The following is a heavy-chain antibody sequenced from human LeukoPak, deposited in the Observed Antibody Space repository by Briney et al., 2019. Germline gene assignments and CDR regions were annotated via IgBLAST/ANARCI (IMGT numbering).Heavy chain of an antibody. CDR1: GFTFSSYG. D-gene: IGHD6-13*01. J-gene: IGHJ4*02. CDR3: AKVVARYSSSWYYIDY. CDR2: ISEDGSNK. V-gene: IGHV3-30*18. Sequence: GGSLRLSCAASGFTFSSYGMHWVRQAPGKGLEWVAVISEDGSNKYYADSVKGRFTISRDNSKNTLYLQMNSLRAEGTAVYYCAKVVARYSSSWYYIDYWGQGTLVTVSS.